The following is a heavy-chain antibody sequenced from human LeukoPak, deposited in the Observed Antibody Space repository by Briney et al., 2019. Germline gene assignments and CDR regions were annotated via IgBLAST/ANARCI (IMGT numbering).Heavy chain of an antibody. CDR1: GFTFNSYA. CDR2: ISGSGENT. J-gene: IGHJ4*02. D-gene: IGHD3-16*02. Sequence: GGSLTLSCAASGFTFNSYAMSRVRQAPGKWLDWVSAISGSGENTNYADSVKGRFTMSRDNTRNMLYLQMNSLRDEDTAKYYCAKTVSGSYSYQGGDYWGQGTLVTVSS. CDR3: AKTVSGSYSYQGGDY. V-gene: IGHV3-23*01.